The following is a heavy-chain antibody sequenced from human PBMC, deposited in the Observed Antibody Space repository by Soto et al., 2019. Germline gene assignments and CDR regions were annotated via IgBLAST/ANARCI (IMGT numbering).Heavy chain of an antibody. V-gene: IGHV4-31*03. J-gene: IGHJ6*02. CDR1: GGSISSGGYY. D-gene: IGHD5-12*01. Sequence: SETLSLTCTVSGGSISSGGYYWSWIRQHPGKGLEWIGYIYYSGSTYYNPSLKSRVTISVDTSKNQFSLKLSSVTAADTAVYYCARSLGYSGYGFYYYYGMDVWGQGTTVTVSS. CDR3: ARSLGYSGYGFYYYYGMDV. CDR2: IYYSGST.